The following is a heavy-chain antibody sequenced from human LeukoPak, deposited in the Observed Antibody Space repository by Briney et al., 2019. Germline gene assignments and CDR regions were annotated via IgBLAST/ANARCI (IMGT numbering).Heavy chain of an antibody. CDR1: GYSISSGYY. V-gene: IGHV4-38-2*02. D-gene: IGHD1-14*01. J-gene: IGHJ4*02. CDR2: INHSGST. Sequence: SSETLSLTCTVSGYSISSGYYWGWIRQPPGKGLEWIGEINHSGSTNYNPSLKSRVTISVGTSKNQFSLELSSVTAADTAVYYCARRPLGIARRYFDYWGQGTLVTVSS. CDR3: ARRPLGIARRYFDY.